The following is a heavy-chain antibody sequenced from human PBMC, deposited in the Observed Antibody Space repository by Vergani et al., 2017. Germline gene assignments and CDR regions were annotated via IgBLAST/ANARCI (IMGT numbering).Heavy chain of an antibody. Sequence: VQLVQSGGGLVKPGGSLRLSCAASGFTFSSYSMNWVRQAPGKGLEWVSSISSSSSYIYYADSVKGRFTISRDNAKNSLYLQMNSLRAEDTAVYYCARGHVVPASKLDYWGQGTLVTVSS. CDR3: ARGHVVPASKLDY. CDR1: GFTFSSYS. J-gene: IGHJ4*02. D-gene: IGHD2-2*01. CDR2: ISSSSSYI. V-gene: IGHV3-21*01.